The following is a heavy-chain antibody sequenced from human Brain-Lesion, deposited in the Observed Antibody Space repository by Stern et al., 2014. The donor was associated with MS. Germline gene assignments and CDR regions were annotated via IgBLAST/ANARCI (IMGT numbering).Heavy chain of an antibody. J-gene: IGHJ4*02. CDR2: VHPRGTT. V-gene: IGHV4-4*02. D-gene: IGHD3-9*01. Sequence: VQLVESGPGLVKPSGTLSLTCAVSGDSISTSHWWSWVRQPPGKGLEWIGEVHPRGTTTSNPSLKSRVTISLDKSQNQFFLKLTSVTAADTAVYYCARASYNVLTDYYMGLIDYWGQGTLVTVSS. CDR3: ARASYNVLTDYYMGLIDY. CDR1: GDSISTSHW.